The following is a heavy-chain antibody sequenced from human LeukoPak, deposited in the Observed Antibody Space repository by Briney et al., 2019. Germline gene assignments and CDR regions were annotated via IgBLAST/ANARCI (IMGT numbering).Heavy chain of an antibody. D-gene: IGHD6-13*01. CDR3: ARGLQLAPTGYYYYGMDV. V-gene: IGHV6-1*01. Sequence: SQTLSLTCAISGDSVSSNSAAWNWIRQSPSRGLEWLGRTYYRSKWYNDYAVPVKSRITINPDTSKNQFSLQLNSVTPEDTAVYYCARGLQLAPTGYYYYGMDVWGQGTTVTVSS. CDR1: GDSVSSNSAA. CDR2: TYYRSKWYN. J-gene: IGHJ6*02.